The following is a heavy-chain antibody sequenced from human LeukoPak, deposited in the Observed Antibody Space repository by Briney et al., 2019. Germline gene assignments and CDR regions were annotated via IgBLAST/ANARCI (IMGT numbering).Heavy chain of an antibody. D-gene: IGHD3-22*01. CDR3: ASLGYDSSGYSENDY. J-gene: IGHJ4*02. CDR2: INPNSGGT. Sequence: GASVKVSCKASGYTFTGYYMHWVRQAPGQGLEWMGWINPNSGGTNYAQKFQGRVTMTRDTSISTAYMELSRLRSDDTAVYYCASLGYDSSGYSENDYWGQGTLVTVSS. CDR1: GYTFTGYY. V-gene: IGHV1-2*02.